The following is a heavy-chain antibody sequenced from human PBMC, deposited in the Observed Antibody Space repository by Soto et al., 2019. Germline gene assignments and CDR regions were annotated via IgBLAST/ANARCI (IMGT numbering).Heavy chain of an antibody. CDR3: AKDRGSSPIRGAMDV. J-gene: IGHJ6*02. Sequence: EVQLVESGGGLVQPGRSLRLSCVASGFSSDDYAMHWVRQAPGKGLEWVSGINWNSNNIAYADSVKGRLTISRDNAKKSLYLQMESLRAEDTALYYCAKDRGSSPIRGAMDVWGQGTTVTVSS. CDR1: GFSSDDYA. V-gene: IGHV3-9*02. CDR2: INWNSNNI. D-gene: IGHD6-13*01.